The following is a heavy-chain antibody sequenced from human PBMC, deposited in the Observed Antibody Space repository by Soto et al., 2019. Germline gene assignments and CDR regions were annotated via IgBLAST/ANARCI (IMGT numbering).Heavy chain of an antibody. CDR3: ARSPSWETTVTPYYFDY. D-gene: IGHD4-4*01. CDR1: GGSISSGGYY. CDR2: IYYSGST. J-gene: IGHJ4*02. Sequence: SETLSLTCTVSGGSISSGGYYWSWIRQHPGKGLEWIGYIYYSGSTYYNPSLKSRVTISVDTSKNQFSLKLSSVTAADTAVYYCARSPSWETTVTPYYFDYWGQGTLVTVSS. V-gene: IGHV4-31*03.